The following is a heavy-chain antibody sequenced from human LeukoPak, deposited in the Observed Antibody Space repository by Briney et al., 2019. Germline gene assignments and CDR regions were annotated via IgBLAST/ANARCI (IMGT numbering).Heavy chain of an antibody. D-gene: IGHD1-1*01. CDR1: GFPFTEAW. V-gene: IGHV3-15*01. Sequence: PGGSLRLSCSASGFPFTEAWMSWVRQAPGKGLEWVGRIKSKGDGGTTHYAAPVNGRFTISRDDSKNMLFLEMNNLKSEDTAVYYYTWDSTTTPFHWGQGNMVTVSS. J-gene: IGHJ3*01. CDR2: IKSKGDGGTT. CDR3: TWDSTTTPFH.